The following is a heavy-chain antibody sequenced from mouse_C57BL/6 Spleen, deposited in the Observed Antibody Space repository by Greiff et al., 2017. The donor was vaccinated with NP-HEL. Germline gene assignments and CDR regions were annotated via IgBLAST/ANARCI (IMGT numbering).Heavy chain of an antibody. Sequence: VKLQQSGAELVRPGASVTLSCKASGYTFTDYEMHWVKQTPVHGLEWIGAIDPETGGTAYNQKFKGKAILTADKSSSTAYMELRSLTSEDSAVYYCTRFTVVAPFAYWGQGTLVTVSA. CDR2: IDPETGGT. CDR1: GYTFTDYE. V-gene: IGHV1-15*01. CDR3: TRFTVVAPFAY. J-gene: IGHJ3*01. D-gene: IGHD1-1*01.